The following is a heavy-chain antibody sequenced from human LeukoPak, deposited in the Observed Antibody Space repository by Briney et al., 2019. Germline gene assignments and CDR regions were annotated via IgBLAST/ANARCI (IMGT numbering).Heavy chain of an antibody. J-gene: IGHJ4*02. D-gene: IGHD3-10*01. CDR1: GFTFSNYA. CDR3: ARAKDIWFAEHYFVY. V-gene: IGHV3-30*04. CDR2: ISYDGSNK. Sequence: PGRSLRLSCAASGFTFSNYAIHWVRQAPGKGLEWVALISYDGSNKYYADSVKGRFTISRDNSKNTLYLQMNSLRAEDTAVYYCARAKDIWFAEHYFVYWGQGTLVTVSS.